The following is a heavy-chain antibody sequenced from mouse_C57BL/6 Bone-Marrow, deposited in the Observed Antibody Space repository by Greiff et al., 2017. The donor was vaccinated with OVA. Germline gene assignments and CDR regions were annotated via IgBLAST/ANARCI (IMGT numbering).Heavy chain of an antibody. V-gene: IGHV1-82*01. J-gene: IGHJ2*01. CDR1: GYAFSSSW. Sequence: QVQLQQSGPELVKPGASVKISCKASGYAFSSSWMNWVKQRPGKGLEWIGRIYPGDGDTNYNGKFKGKATLTADKSSSTAYMQLSSLTSEDSAVYFCARIDYFDYWGQGTTLTVSS. CDR2: IYPGDGDT. CDR3: ARIDYFDY.